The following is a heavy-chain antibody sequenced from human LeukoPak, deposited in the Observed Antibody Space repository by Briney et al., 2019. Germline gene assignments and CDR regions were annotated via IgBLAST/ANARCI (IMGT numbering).Heavy chain of an antibody. D-gene: IGHD6-25*01. J-gene: IGHJ4*02. CDR1: GRSFSGYY. V-gene: IGHV4-34*01. CDR3: ARDHQQRGLIDY. Sequence: SETLSLTCAVYGRSFSGYYWSWIRQPPGKGLEWIGEINHSGSTNYNPSLKSRVTISVDTSKNQFSLKLSSVTAADTAVYYCARDHQQRGLIDYWGQGTLVTVSS. CDR2: INHSGST.